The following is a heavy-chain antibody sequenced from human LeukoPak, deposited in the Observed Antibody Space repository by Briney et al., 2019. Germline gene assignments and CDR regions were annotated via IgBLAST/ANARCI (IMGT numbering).Heavy chain of an antibody. V-gene: IGHV3-9*03. J-gene: IGHJ4*01. Sequence: GGSLRLSCAASGFTLDDYAMHWVRQAPGKGLEWVSGISWNSVNIGYADSVKGRFTISRDNAKNSLYLQMNSLRAEEMALYYCAKGTMXXXXXXXXXXXXXXXXLVTVSS. D-gene: IGHD3-22*01. CDR2: ISWNSVNI. CDR1: GFTLDDYA. CDR3: AKGTMXXXXXXXXXXX.